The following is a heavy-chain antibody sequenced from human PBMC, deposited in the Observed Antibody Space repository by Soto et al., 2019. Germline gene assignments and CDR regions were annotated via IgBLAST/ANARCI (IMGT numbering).Heavy chain of an antibody. V-gene: IGHV3-30-3*01. J-gene: IGHJ1*01. CDR1: GFTFSNYA. Sequence: GSLRLSCAASGFTFSNYAMHWVRQAPGKGLEWVSLISYDGSNDYYADSVKGRFSISRDNSKNTLYLQMNSLGAEDTAVYYCARSVVPASPHYFQHWGQGTLVTVSS. D-gene: IGHD2-21*02. CDR3: ARSVVPASPHYFQH. CDR2: ISYDGSND.